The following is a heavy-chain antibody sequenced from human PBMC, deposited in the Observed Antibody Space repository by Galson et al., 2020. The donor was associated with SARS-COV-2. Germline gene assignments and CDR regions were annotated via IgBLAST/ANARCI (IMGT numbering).Heavy chain of an antibody. V-gene: IGHV3-66*01. CDR3: ARDLMEAGSLDY. D-gene: IGHD6-19*01. CDR2: MYSGGST. Sequence: QAWGSLRLSCAASGFTVSSNYMSWVRQDPGKGMEWVSVMYSGGSTYYADFVNGRFTISRDNSKNTLYLQMNSLRAEDTAVYYGARDLMEAGSLDYWGQGTLVTVSS. J-gene: IGHJ4*02. CDR1: GFTVSSNY.